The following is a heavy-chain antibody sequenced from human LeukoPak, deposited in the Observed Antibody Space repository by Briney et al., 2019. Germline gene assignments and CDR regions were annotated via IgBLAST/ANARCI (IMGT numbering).Heavy chain of an antibody. CDR3: ARREYSSSWGSYYYYMDV. J-gene: IGHJ6*03. Sequence: GGSLRLSCAASGFSFSDAWMSWVRQAPGKGLEWVANIKQDGSEKYYVDSVKGRFTTSRDNAKNSLYLQMNSLRAEDTAVYYCARREYSSSWGSYYYYMDVWGKGTTVTVSS. D-gene: IGHD6-13*01. CDR2: IKQDGSEK. CDR1: GFSFSDAW. V-gene: IGHV3-7*01.